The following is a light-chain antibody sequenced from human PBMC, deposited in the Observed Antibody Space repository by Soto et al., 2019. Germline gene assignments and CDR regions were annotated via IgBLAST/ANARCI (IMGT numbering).Light chain of an antibody. CDR1: QSVSSY. Sequence: EIVLTQSPGTLSLSVGERVTLSCRASQSVSSYLAWYQQTPGQAPRLLIYDTSNRATGTPDRFSGSGSGTDFTLNISRLEPEDFTVYDCQQYGSSPLTFGGGTTVEIK. V-gene: IGKV3-20*01. CDR3: QQYGSSPLT. J-gene: IGKJ4*01. CDR2: DTS.